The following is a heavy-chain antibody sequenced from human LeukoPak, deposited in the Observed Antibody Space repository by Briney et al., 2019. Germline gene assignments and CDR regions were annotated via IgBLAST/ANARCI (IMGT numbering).Heavy chain of an antibody. CDR1: GGSLSGYY. CDR3: ARGVGLGFWYYYYYMDV. Sequence: SETLSLTCAVSGGSLSGYYWTWIRQPPGKGLEWIGEINHSGSTNYNPSLKSRVTISVDTSKNQFSLKLSSVTAADTAVYYCARGVGLGFWYYYYYMDVWGKGTTVTVSS. D-gene: IGHD3-16*01. V-gene: IGHV4-34*01. J-gene: IGHJ6*03. CDR2: INHSGST.